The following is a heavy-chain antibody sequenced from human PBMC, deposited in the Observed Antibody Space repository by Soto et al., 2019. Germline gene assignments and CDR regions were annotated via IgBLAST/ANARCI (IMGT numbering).Heavy chain of an antibody. V-gene: IGHV4-31*03. Sequence: QVQLQESDPGLVKPSQTLSLTCTVSGGSISSGGYYWSWIRQHPGKGLEWIGYIYYSGSTYYNPSLKSRVTISVDTSKNQFSLKLSSVTAADTAVYYCARLIAAAGSGRNWFDPWGQGTLVTVSS. J-gene: IGHJ5*02. CDR1: GGSISSGGYY. CDR2: IYYSGST. D-gene: IGHD6-13*01. CDR3: ARLIAAAGSGRNWFDP.